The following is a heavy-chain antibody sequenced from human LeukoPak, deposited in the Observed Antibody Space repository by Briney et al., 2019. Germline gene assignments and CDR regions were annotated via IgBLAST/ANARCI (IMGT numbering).Heavy chain of an antibody. CDR2: IYYSGST. J-gene: IGHJ3*02. CDR1: GGSISSYY. D-gene: IGHD1-26*01. Sequence: SETLSLTCTVSGGSISSYYWSWIRQPPGKGLEWIGYIYYSGSTNYNPSLKSRVTISVDTSKNQFSLKLSSVTAADTAVYYCARGPSVSGKPPRSAFDIWGQGTMVTVSS. V-gene: IGHV4-59*08. CDR3: ARGPSVSGKPPRSAFDI.